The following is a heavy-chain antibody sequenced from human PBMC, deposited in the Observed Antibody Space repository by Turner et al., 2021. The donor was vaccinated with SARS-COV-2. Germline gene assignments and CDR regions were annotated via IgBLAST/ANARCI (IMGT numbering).Heavy chain of an antibody. CDR3: ARRLLSPLGGMDV. V-gene: IGHV4-39*01. D-gene: IGHD3-10*01. J-gene: IGHJ6*02. CDR2: VYYSGTT. Sequence: QLQLQESGPGLVKPSETLSLTCTVSGGSISSVSYYWGWIRQPPGKGLEWIGNVYYSGTTYYNPSLKSRVTISVDTSQNQFSLKLTSVTAADTAVYYCARRLLSPLGGMDVWGQGTTVTVSS. CDR1: GGSISSVSYY.